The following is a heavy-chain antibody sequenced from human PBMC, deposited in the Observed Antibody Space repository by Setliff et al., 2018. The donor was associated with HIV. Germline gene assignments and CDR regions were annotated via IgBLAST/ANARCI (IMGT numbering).Heavy chain of an antibody. CDR3: ARPGYSGYDFIGENLGY. D-gene: IGHD5-12*01. CDR1: GYTFTSYD. J-gene: IGHJ4*02. V-gene: IGHV1-8*01. CDR2: MNPDSGNT. Sequence: ASVKVSCKASGYTFTSYDINWVRQGTGQGLQWMGWMNPDSGNTGYAQKFQGRVTMTRNTSTSTAYMELSSLRYEDTAVYYCARPGYSGYDFIGENLGYWGQGTLVTVSS.